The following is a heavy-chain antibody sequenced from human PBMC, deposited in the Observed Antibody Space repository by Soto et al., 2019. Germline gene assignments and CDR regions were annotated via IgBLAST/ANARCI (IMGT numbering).Heavy chain of an antibody. Sequence: PGGSLRLSCAASGFTFSSYSMNWVRQAPGKGLEWVSSISSSSSYIYYADSVKGRFTISRDNAKNSLYLQMNSLRAEDTAVYYCGIGLGMPKVLSCDGMDVWGQGTTVTVSS. J-gene: IGHJ6*02. CDR3: GIGLGMPKVLSCDGMDV. CDR1: GFTFSSYS. V-gene: IGHV3-21*01. D-gene: IGHD2-2*01. CDR2: ISSSSSYI.